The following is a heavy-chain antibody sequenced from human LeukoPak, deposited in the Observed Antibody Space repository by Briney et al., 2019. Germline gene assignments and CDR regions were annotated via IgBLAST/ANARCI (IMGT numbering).Heavy chain of an antibody. CDR1: GFIFRTYS. Sequence: GGSLRLSCAASGFIFRTYSMNWVRQAPGKGLEWVSYIGSTGDYIFYADSVKGRFTISRDSAKNTLYLQMNSLRAEDTAVYFCARGEGLAARRSQQVFYYMDLWGKGTTVTVSS. J-gene: IGHJ6*03. CDR2: IGSTGDYI. V-gene: IGHV3-21*06. CDR3: ARGEGLAARRSQQVFYYMDL. D-gene: IGHD6-6*01.